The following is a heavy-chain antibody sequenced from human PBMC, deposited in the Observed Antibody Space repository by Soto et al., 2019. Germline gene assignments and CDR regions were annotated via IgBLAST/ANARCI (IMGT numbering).Heavy chain of an antibody. Sequence: QVQLVQSGAEVKKPGASVRVSCKSSGYTFTDYGITWVRQAPGQGLEWMGWNNTYKGNINYEQRLQGRVTMTTDTSTSTAYMELRSLTSDETAVYYCARERGGYKLFDYWGQGALVTVSS. CDR2: NNTYKGNI. J-gene: IGHJ4*02. CDR3: ARERGGYKLFDY. CDR1: GYTFTDYG. D-gene: IGHD5-12*01. V-gene: IGHV1-18*01.